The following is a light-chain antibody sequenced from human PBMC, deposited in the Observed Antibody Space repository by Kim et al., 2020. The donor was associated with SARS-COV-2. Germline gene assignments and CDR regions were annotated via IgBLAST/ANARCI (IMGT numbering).Light chain of an antibody. CDR3: NSRDSSGNHWV. J-gene: IGLJ3*02. CDR2: VKN. CDR1: SLRSYY. V-gene: IGLV3-19*01. Sequence: SFELTQDPAVSVALGQTVRITCQGDSLRSYYASWYQQKPGQAPVLVIYVKNNRPSGIPDRFSGSSSGNTASLTITGAQAEDEADYYCNSRDSSGNHWVFGGGTQLTVL.